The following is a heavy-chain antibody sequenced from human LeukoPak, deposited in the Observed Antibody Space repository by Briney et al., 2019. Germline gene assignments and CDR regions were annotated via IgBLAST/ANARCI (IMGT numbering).Heavy chain of an antibody. CDR3: AHNLIPREIGNIRVPAAPLDY. Sequence: SGPTLVNPTQTLTLTCTFSGFSLSTSGVGVGWIRQPPGKALEWLALIYWNDDKRYSPSLKSRLTITKDTSKNQVVLTMTNMDPVDTATYYCAHNLIPREIGNIRVPAAPLDYWGQGTLVTVSS. D-gene: IGHD2-2*01. J-gene: IGHJ4*02. CDR1: GFSLSTSGVG. V-gene: IGHV2-5*01. CDR2: IYWNDDK.